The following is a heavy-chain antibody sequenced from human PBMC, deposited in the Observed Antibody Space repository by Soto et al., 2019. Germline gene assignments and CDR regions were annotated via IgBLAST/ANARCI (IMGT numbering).Heavy chain of an antibody. J-gene: IGHJ5*02. CDR3: AREGSTNWFDP. V-gene: IGHV4-31*03. D-gene: IGHD3-10*01. CDR1: GASINTGDYS. CDR2: IYFSGST. Sequence: PSETLSLTCTVSGASINTGDYSWTWIRQHPGKGLEWIGYIYFSGSTFHNPSLKNRVSMSVDTSKNQFSLKLSSVTAADTAMYFCAREGSTNWFDPWGQGTLVTVSS.